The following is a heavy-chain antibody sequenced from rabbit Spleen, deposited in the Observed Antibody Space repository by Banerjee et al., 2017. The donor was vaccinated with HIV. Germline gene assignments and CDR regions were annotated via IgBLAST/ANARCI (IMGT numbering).Heavy chain of an antibody. CDR1: GFSFSGSYY. D-gene: IGHD7-1*01. J-gene: IGHJ4*01. V-gene: IGHV1S45*01. CDR2: MHIGSGSE. Sequence: QEQLVESGGGLVQPGASLTLTCTASGFSFSGSYYICWVRQAPGKGLEWIGCMHIGSGSECYASLAKGRFTISKTSSTTVTLQVTRLTAADTATYFCVREAGYAGYGDGNLWGPGTLVTVS. CDR3: VREAGYAGYGDGNL.